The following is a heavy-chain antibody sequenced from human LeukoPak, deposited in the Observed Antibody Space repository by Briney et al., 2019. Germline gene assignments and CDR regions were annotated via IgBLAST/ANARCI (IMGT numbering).Heavy chain of an antibody. CDR2: INHSGST. D-gene: IGHD3-10*01. Sequence: PSETLSLTCTVSGGPISSYYWSWIRQPPGKGLEWIGEINHSGSTNYNPSLKSRVTISVDTSKNQFSLKLSSVTAADTAVYYCARGGKAYYYGSGSYYHYKYFDYWGQGTLVTVSS. CDR1: GGPISSYY. V-gene: IGHV4-34*01. CDR3: ARGGKAYYYGSGSYYHYKYFDY. J-gene: IGHJ4*02.